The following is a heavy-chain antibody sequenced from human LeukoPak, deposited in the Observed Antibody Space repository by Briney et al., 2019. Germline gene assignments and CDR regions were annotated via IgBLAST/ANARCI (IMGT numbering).Heavy chain of an antibody. Sequence: SETLSLTCTVSGDSISSGSYPWSWIRQPAGKGLEWIGRIYISGSTNYNPSLKSRVTISVDASKKQFSLKLSSVTAADTAVYYCARESVYDFWSGYHYFDYWGQGTLVTVSS. CDR3: ARESVYDFWSGYHYFDY. CDR1: GDSISSGSYP. V-gene: IGHV4-61*02. J-gene: IGHJ4*02. CDR2: IYISGST. D-gene: IGHD3-3*01.